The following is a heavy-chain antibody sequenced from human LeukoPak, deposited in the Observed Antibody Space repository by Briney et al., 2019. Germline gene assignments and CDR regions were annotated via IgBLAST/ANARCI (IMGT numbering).Heavy chain of an antibody. Sequence: GGSLRLSCAASGITFGNNWMHWVRQGPGKGLVWISRINSDGGGAIYADSVKGRFTVSRVNAKNTLYLQMNSLRAEDTAVYYCARDDPHNWFDTWGQGTLVTVSS. CDR2: INSDGGGA. CDR1: GITFGNNW. J-gene: IGHJ5*02. V-gene: IGHV3-74*01. CDR3: ARDDPHNWFDT.